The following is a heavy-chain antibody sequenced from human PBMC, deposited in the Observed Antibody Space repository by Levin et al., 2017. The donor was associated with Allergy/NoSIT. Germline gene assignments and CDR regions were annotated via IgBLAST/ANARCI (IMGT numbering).Heavy chain of an antibody. Sequence: ETLSLTCAASGFTFSSYSMNWVRQAPGKGLEWVSSISSSSSDIFYADSVKGRFTISRDNAKNSLYLQMSSLRAEDTAVYYCARDRYDMWDHFDYWGQGTLVTVSS. V-gene: IGHV3-21*01. CDR1: GFTFSSYS. CDR2: ISSSSSDI. J-gene: IGHJ4*02. D-gene: IGHD3-22*01. CDR3: ARDRYDMWDHFDY.